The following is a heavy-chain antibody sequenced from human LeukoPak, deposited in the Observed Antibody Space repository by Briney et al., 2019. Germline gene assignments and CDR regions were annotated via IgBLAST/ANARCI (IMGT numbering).Heavy chain of an antibody. D-gene: IGHD1-26*01. V-gene: IGHV1-46*01. Sequence: ASVTVSCKASGYTFTGYYMHWVRQTPGQGLEWMGLINPSGSSTIYAQKFQGTVTITRDMTTSTHYMELSSLRSEDTAVYYCARDNSVGDYAWWFDPWGQGTLVTVSS. CDR1: GYTFTGYY. CDR3: ARDNSVGDYAWWFDP. CDR2: INPSGSST. J-gene: IGHJ5*02.